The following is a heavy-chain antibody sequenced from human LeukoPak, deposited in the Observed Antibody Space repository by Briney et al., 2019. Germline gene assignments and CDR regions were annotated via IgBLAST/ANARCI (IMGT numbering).Heavy chain of an antibody. V-gene: IGHV3-7*01. Sequence: GGSLRLSCAASGFTFSSYWMSWVRQAPGKGLEWVANIKQDGSEKYYVGSVKGRFTISRDNAKNSLYLQMNSLRAEDTAVYYCARDPNYGSGSYYSDAFDIWGQGTMVTVSS. CDR1: GFTFSSYW. CDR2: IKQDGSEK. D-gene: IGHD3-10*01. J-gene: IGHJ3*02. CDR3: ARDPNYGSGSYYSDAFDI.